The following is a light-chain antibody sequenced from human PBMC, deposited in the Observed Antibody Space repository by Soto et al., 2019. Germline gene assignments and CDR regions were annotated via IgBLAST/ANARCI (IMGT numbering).Light chain of an antibody. V-gene: IGKV3D-15*01. Sequence: EIVVTQSPATLYVSPGERVTLSCRTSQSISGTYLAWYQQKPGQAPRLLIYSESTRAAGIPARFSASGTGTDFTLTISDVQPEDFAVYYCHQRQSWPRTFGQGTKVDIK. CDR3: HQRQSWPRT. CDR1: QSISGTY. CDR2: SES. J-gene: IGKJ1*01.